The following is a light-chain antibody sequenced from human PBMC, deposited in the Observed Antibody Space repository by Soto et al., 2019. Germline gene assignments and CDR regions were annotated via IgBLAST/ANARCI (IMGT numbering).Light chain of an antibody. CDR2: GAS. CDR3: QQYNNWPPWT. J-gene: IGKJ1*01. V-gene: IGKV3-15*01. CDR1: QSVSSY. Sequence: EIVMTQSPATLSVSPGDRATLSCRASQSVSSYLAWYQQKPGQAPRLLIYGASTRATGIPARLSGSGSATEFTLTISSLQSEDLEVYYCQQYNNWPPWTFGQGTKVEIK.